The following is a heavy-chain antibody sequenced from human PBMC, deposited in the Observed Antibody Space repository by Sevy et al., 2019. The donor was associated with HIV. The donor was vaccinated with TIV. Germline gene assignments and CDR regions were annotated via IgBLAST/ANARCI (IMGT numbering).Heavy chain of an antibody. CDR3: ARHCSSSSCSHAFDI. CDR1: GGSFSGYY. Sequence: SETLPLTCAVYGGSFSGYYWSWIRQPPGKGLEWVGEINHSGSTNYNPSLKSRVTISVDTSNNQLSLKLSSVTAAATAVYYCARHCSSSSCSHAFDIWGQGTMVTVSS. CDR2: INHSGST. J-gene: IGHJ3*02. V-gene: IGHV4-34*01. D-gene: IGHD2-2*01.